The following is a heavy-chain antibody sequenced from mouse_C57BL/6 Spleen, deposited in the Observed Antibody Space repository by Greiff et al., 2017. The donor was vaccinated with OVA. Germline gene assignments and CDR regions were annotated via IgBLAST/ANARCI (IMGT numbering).Heavy chain of an antibody. V-gene: IGHV5-4*01. D-gene: IGHD3-1*01. CDR3: ARDQLGKLVDY. CDR1: GFTFSSYA. Sequence: EVMLVESGGGLVKPGGSLKLSCAASGFTFSSYAMSWVRHTPEKRLEWVATISDGGSYTYYPDNVKGRFTISRDNAKNNLYLQMSHLKSEDTAMYYCARDQLGKLVDYWGQGTSVTVSS. J-gene: IGHJ4*01. CDR2: ISDGGSYT.